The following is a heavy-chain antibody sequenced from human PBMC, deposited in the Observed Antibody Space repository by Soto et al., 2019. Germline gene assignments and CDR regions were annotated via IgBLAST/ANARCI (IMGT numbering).Heavy chain of an antibody. V-gene: IGHV4-4*02. CDR1: GGSISSSNW. D-gene: IGHD6-13*01. J-gene: IGHJ4*02. CDR3: ARDNRYRSSWDDNFDY. CDR2: IYHSGST. Sequence: SETLSLTCAVSGGSISSSNWWSWVRQPPGKGLEWIGEIYHSGSTNYNPSLKSRVTISVDKSKNQFSLKLSSVTAADTAVYYCARDNRYRSSWDDNFDYWGQGTLVTVSS.